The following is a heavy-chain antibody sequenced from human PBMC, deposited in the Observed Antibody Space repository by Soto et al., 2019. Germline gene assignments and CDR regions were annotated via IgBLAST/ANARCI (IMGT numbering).Heavy chain of an antibody. CDR2: ASASVLNT. J-gene: IGHJ4*02. D-gene: IGHD3-10*01. CDR3: SNDRPRRSYGYFFDY. V-gene: IGHV3-23*01. Sequence: EVQLLESGGKLVQPGGSLTLSCAASGFTFSTYAMAWARQAPGKGLEWVSGASASVLNTDYEDSVKGRFYISRDNSKNTVSLHMRSLRAEDTALYYRSNDRPRRSYGYFFDYWGKGTPVSVTS. CDR1: GFTFSTYA.